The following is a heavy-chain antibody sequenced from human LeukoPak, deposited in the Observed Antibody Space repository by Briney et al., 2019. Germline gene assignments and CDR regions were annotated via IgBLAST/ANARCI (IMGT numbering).Heavy chain of an antibody. V-gene: IGHV1-46*01. CDR2: INPSGGST. CDR1: GYTFAIYY. Sequence: ASVKVSCKASGYTFAIYYIHWVRQAPGQGLEWMGIINPSGGSTSYTQKFQGRLTMTRDTSTSTVYMELSNLRSEDTAVYYCARAKGLFDHWGQGTPVTVSS. CDR3: ARAKGLFDH. J-gene: IGHJ4*02.